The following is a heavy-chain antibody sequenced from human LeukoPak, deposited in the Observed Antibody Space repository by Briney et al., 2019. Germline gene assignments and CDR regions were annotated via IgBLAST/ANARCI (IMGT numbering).Heavy chain of an antibody. CDR3: TSIPLYASGYYGVREHAFDI. CDR1: GFTFNKAW. Sequence: GGSLRLSFAASGFTFNKAWMSWVCQAPRKGLEWVGRIKSKSDGGTTDYAAPVTGRFIISRDDSKNTLYLQMNSLKIEDTAVYYCTSIPLYASGYYGVREHAFDIWGQGTMVTVSS. J-gene: IGHJ3*02. D-gene: IGHD5-12*01. V-gene: IGHV3-15*01. CDR2: IKSKSDGGTT.